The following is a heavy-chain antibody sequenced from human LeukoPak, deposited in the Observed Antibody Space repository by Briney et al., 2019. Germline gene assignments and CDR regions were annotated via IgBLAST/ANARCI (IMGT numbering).Heavy chain of an antibody. CDR2: IYYSGST. J-gene: IGHJ4*02. CDR1: GGSISSYY. V-gene: IGHV4-59*08. D-gene: IGHD3-22*01. CDR3: ARSESYYYDSSGYFDAGYFDY. Sequence: KPSETLSLTCTVSGGSISSYYWSWIRQPPGKGLEWIGYIYYSGSTNYNPSLKSRVTISVDTSKNQFSLKLSSVTAADTAVYYCARSESYYYDSSGYFDAGYFDYRGQGTLVTVSS.